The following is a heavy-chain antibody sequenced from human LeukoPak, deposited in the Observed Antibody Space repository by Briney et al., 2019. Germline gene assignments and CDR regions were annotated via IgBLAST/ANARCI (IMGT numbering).Heavy chain of an antibody. CDR3: ARDPYSGSYGPYYYYYMDV. CDR2: ITSSSSYI. V-gene: IGHV3-21*06. D-gene: IGHD1-26*01. J-gene: IGHJ6*03. CDR1: GFTFSTYN. Sequence: GGSLRLSCAASGFTFSTYNMNWVRQAPGRGPEWVSSITSSSSYIYYADSVKGRFTISRDNAKNSLYLQMDSLRVEDTAVYYCARDPYSGSYGPYYYYYMDVWGKGTTVTISS.